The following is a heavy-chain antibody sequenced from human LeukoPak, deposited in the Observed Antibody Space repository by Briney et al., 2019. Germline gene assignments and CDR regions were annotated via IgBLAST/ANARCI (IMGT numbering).Heavy chain of an antibody. CDR3: ARNYDSSDYYFPFDY. CDR2: INHSGST. J-gene: IGHJ4*02. Sequence: TSETLSLTCAVYGGSFSGYYWSWIRQPPGKGLEWIGEINHSGSTNYNPSLKSRVTISGDTSKNQFSLKLSSVTAADTAVYYCARNYDSSDYYFPFDYWGQGTLVTVSS. CDR1: GGSFSGYY. V-gene: IGHV4-34*01. D-gene: IGHD3-22*01.